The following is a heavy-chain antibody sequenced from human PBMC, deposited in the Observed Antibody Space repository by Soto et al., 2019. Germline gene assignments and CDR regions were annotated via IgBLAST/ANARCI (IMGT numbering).Heavy chain of an antibody. CDR1: GCSISSSSYY. D-gene: IGHD6-19*01. J-gene: IGHJ4*02. CDR2: IYYSGST. Sequence: SETLSLTCTVSGCSISSSSYYWGWIRQPPGKGLEWIGGIYYSGSTYYNPSLKSRVTISVDTSKNQFSLRLSSVTAADTAVYYCARHAVHSSGFIDYWGQGTLVTVSS. CDR3: ARHAVHSSGFIDY. V-gene: IGHV4-39*01.